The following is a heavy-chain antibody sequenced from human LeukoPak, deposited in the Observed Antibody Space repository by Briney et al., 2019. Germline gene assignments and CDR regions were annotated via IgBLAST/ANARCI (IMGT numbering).Heavy chain of an antibody. V-gene: IGHV4-59*08. CDR1: GGSINDYY. CDR3: ARTVVAATPDYNWFDP. D-gene: IGHD2-15*01. Sequence: SETLSLTCTVSGGSINDYYWNWIRQPPGKGLEWIGYIHNSGTTNYNPSLKSRISISVDTSKNHFSLSLSSVTAADSAVYYCARTVVAATPDYNWFDPWGQGTLVTVSS. J-gene: IGHJ5*02. CDR2: IHNSGTT.